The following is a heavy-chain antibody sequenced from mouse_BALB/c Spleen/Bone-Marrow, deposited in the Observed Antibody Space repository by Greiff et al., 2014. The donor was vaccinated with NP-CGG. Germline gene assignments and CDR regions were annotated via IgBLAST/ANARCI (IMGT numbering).Heavy chain of an antibody. CDR2: INPSNGRT. J-gene: IGHJ3*01. CDR1: GYTFTTYW. V-gene: IGHV1S81*02. D-gene: IGHD2-1*01. CDR3: ARGDGKYAFAY. Sequence: QVQLQQSGGELVKPGASVKLSCKASGYTFTTYWMQWVKQRPGQGLEWIGEINPSNGRTNYNEKFKRKATLTVDKSSSTAYMQLSSLTSEDSAVYYCARGDGKYAFAYWGQGTLVTVSA.